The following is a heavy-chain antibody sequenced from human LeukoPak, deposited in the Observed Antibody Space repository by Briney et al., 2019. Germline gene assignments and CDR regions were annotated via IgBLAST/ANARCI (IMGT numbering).Heavy chain of an antibody. D-gene: IGHD5-24*01. CDR2: ISGSGGST. J-gene: IGHJ4*02. Sequence: GGSLRLSCAASGFTFSSYAMGWVRQAPGKGLEWVSAISGSGGSTYYADSVKGRFTISRDNSKNTLYLQMNSLRAEDTAVYYCARMALGRGKAYYFDYWGQGTLVTVSS. CDR1: GFTFSSYA. CDR3: ARMALGRGKAYYFDY. V-gene: IGHV3-23*01.